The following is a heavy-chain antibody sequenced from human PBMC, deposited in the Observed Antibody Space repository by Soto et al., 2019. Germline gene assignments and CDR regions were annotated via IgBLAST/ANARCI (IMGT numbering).Heavy chain of an antibody. V-gene: IGHV5-51*01. CDR3: ARRDYGGNSIDY. D-gene: IGHD4-17*01. CDR1: GYSFTSYW. J-gene: IGHJ4*01. CDR2: IYPADSDT. Sequence: GESLKISCKGSGYSFTSYWIGWVRQIPGKGLEWMGTIYPADSDTRYSPSFEGQVTISADQSISTAYMQWNSLKASDSAMYYCARRDYGGNSIDYWGHGTLVTVSS.